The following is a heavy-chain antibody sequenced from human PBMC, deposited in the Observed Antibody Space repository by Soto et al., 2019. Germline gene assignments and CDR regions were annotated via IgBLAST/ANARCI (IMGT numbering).Heavy chain of an antibody. J-gene: IGHJ6*02. D-gene: IGHD3-16*01. CDR3: ATNREEDTVMINGMDV. Sequence: QGQLVQSGAEVKKPGAPVKVSCKASGYSLTDHYISWVRQAPGQGLVWMGWSSANSGGRNIAQKFQGWVTLTRDTSIDTVDMEMTSLTSDDTAVYSWATNREEDTVMINGMDVWGQGTTVIVSS. CDR1: GYSLTDHY. CDR2: SSANSGGR. V-gene: IGHV1-2*04.